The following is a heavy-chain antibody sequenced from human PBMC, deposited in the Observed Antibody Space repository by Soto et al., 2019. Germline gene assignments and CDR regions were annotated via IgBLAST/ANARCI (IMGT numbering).Heavy chain of an antibody. CDR1: GGSFSGYI. D-gene: IGHD1-26*01. CDR2: INHSGSA. V-gene: IGHV4-34*01. CDR3: ARGLITGSQYSGGWYYFDS. J-gene: IGHJ4*02. Sequence: QVQLQQSGAGLLKPSETLSLTCDVYGGSFSGYIWTWIRQTPGKGLQWIGQINHSGSANYNPSLKSRVTISVHTSNSQSSLELSFVTAADTAVYYCARGLITGSQYSGGWYYFDSWGQGTQGTVSS.